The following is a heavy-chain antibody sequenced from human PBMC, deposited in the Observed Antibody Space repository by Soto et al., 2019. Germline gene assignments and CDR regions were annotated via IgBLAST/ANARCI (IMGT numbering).Heavy chain of an antibody. CDR3: ARLGGYCSTTGCYGYYAMDV. CDR2: IYYSGNT. CDR1: GGSISSSNYY. V-gene: IGHV4-39*01. D-gene: IGHD2-2*01. Sequence: QLQLQESGPGLMKPSETLSLTCTVSGGSISSSNYYWGWIRQPPGKGLEWIGSIYYSGNTYYNPSLKSRVPMSVDTSKNQFYLTLSSVTAADTAVYYCARLGGYCSTTGCYGYYAMDVWGQGTTVTVSS. J-gene: IGHJ6*02.